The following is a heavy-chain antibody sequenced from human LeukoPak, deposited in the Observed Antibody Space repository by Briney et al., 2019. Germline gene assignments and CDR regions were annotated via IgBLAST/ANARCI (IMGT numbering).Heavy chain of an antibody. CDR1: GFTFSGFW. CDR3: ARDLGGSYLYNWFDP. J-gene: IGHJ5*02. CDR2: INSDESSS. D-gene: IGHD1-26*01. V-gene: IGHV3-74*03. Sequence: GGSLRLSCAASGFTFSGFWMHWVRQAPGKGLEWVSRINSDESSSSYADTVKGRFTISRDNAKNSLYLQVNSLRAEDTAVYYCARDLGGSYLYNWFDPWGQGTLVTVSS.